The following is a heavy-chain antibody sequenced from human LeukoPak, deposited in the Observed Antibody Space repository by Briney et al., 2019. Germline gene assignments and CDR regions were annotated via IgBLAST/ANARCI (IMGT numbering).Heavy chain of an antibody. D-gene: IGHD1-26*01. CDR1: GFTVSSNY. CDR2: IYSGGST. V-gene: IGHV3-53*01. CDR3: ARDGWFSGSSRDAFDI. J-gene: IGHJ3*02. Sequence: GGSLRLSCAASGFTVSSNYMSWVRQAPGKGLEWVSVIYSGGSTYYADSGKGRFTISRDNSKNTLYLQMNSLRAEDTAVYYCARDGWFSGSSRDAFDIWGQGTMVTVSS.